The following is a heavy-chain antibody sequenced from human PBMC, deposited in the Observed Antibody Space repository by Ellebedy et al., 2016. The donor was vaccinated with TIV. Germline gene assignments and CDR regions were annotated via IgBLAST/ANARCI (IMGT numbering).Heavy chain of an antibody. CDR1: GFTFSPYA. CDR3: ARDLDKSSGWYGGAAY. V-gene: IGHV3-23*01. CDR2: IVGSGS. J-gene: IGHJ4*02. D-gene: IGHD6-19*01. Sequence: GESLKISCAASGFTFSPYALSWVRQAPGKGLEWVSGIVGSGSQKYADSVKGRFTISRDNSMTTLYLEMNSLRAEDTAVYYCARDLDKSSGWYGGAAYWGQGTLVTVSS.